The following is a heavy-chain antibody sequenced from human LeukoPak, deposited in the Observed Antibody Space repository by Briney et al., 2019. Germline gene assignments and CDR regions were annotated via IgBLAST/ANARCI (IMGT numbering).Heavy chain of an antibody. D-gene: IGHD3-9*01. J-gene: IGHJ6*03. CDR2: INHSGSI. Sequence: PSETLSLTCAVYGGSFSGYYWSWIRQPPGKGLEWIGEINHSGSINYNPSLKSRVTISVDTSKNQFSLKLSSVTAADTAVYYCARLSITIFYPHYMDVWGKGTTVTVSS. CDR1: GGSFSGYY. V-gene: IGHV4-34*01. CDR3: ARLSITIFYPHYMDV.